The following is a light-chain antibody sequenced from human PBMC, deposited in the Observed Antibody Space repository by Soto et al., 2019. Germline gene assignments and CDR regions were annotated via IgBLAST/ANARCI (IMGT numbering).Light chain of an antibody. Sequence: QSELTQPASVSGSPGQSITISCTGTSSDVGSYNLVSWYQQHPGKAPKLMIYEGSKRPSGVSNRFSGSKSGNTASLTISGLQAEDEADYYCCSYAGATTYAFGPVTKGTAL. J-gene: IGLJ1*01. CDR3: CSYAGATTYA. CDR1: SSDVGSYNL. CDR2: EGS. V-gene: IGLV2-23*01.